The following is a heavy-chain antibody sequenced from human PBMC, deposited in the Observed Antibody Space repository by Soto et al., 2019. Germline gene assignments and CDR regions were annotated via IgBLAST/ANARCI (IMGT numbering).Heavy chain of an antibody. D-gene: IGHD3-10*01. CDR1: GGSISSCGYS. V-gene: IGHV4-30-2*03. J-gene: IGHJ6*02. CDR2: IYYSGST. Sequence: TLARTFAVSGGSISSCGYSWSWIRQPPVKVLEWIGYIYYSGSTYYNPSLKSRVTISVYTSKNQFSLKLSSVTAADTAVYYCRRLPLTSLWFGDYSYYGMNVWGQGTTVNVSS. CDR3: RRLPLTSLWFGDYSYYGMNV.